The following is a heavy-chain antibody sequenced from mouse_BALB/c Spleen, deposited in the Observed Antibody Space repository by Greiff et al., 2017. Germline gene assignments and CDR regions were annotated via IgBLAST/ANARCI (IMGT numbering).Heavy chain of an antibody. J-gene: IGHJ2*01. CDR3: ARRYAPSGYFDC. D-gene: IGHD2-14*01. Sequence: EVKLVESGPELVKPGASVKMSCKASGYTFTSYVMHWVKQKPGQGLEWIGYINPYNDGTKYNEKFKGKATLTSDKSSSTAYMELSSLTSEDSAVYYCARRYAPSGYFDCWGQGTTLTVSS. V-gene: IGHV1-14*01. CDR1: GYTFTSYV. CDR2: INPYNDGT.